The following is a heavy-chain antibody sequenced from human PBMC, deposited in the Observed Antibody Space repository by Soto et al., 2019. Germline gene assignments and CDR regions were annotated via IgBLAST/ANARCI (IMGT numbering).Heavy chain of an antibody. CDR3: ARALGSSGSYFVYYYYGMDV. V-gene: IGHV3-30-3*01. Sequence: GGSLRLSCAASGFTFSSYAMHWVRQAPGKGLEWVAVISYDGSNKYYADSVKGRFTISRDNSKNTLYLQMNSLRAEDTAVYYCARALGSSGSYFVYYYYGMDVWGQGTTVTVSS. J-gene: IGHJ6*02. CDR2: ISYDGSNK. D-gene: IGHD3-10*01. CDR1: GFTFSSYA.